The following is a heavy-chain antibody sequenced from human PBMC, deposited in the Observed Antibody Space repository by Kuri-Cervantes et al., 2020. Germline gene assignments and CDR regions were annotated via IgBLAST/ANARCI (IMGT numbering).Heavy chain of an antibody. Sequence: GSLRLSCTVSGGSISSGDYYWSWIRQPPGKGLEWIGYIYYSGSTNYNPSLKSRVTISVDTSKNQFSLKLSSVTAADTAVYYCARGTHGATALDYWGQGTLVTVSS. J-gene: IGHJ4*02. CDR1: GGSISSGDYY. CDR3: ARGTHGATALDY. CDR2: IYYSGST. V-gene: IGHV4-61*08. D-gene: IGHD1-26*01.